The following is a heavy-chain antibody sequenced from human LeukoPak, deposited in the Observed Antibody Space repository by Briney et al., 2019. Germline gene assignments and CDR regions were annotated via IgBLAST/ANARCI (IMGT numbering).Heavy chain of an antibody. CDR1: GVSLSGYY. CDR2: VSDSGST. CDR3: ARGPYVNFGSGTLNDQ. J-gene: IGHJ4*02. Sequence: SETLSLTCTVYGVSLSGYYWSWIRQTPDKGLEWIGEVSDSGSTNYNPSFQSRLTVSVDRSVDQVSLNLRSVTAADTAVYYCARGPYVNFGSGTLNDQWGQGTPVTVSS. D-gene: IGHD3-10*01. V-gene: IGHV4-34*01.